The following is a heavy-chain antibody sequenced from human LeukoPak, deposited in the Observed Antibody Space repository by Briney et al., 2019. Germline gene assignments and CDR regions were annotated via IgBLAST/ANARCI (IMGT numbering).Heavy chain of an antibody. CDR1: GFAFNSYA. D-gene: IGHD3-22*01. Sequence: GGSLRLSCAASGFAFNSYAMSWVRQAPGKGLEWVSAISGSGGTTYYADSVKGRFTISRDNSKNTLYLQMSSLRAEDTAVYYCYIPYYDTSAYKGYWGQGTLVTVSS. J-gene: IGHJ4*02. CDR3: YIPYYDTSAYKGY. V-gene: IGHV3-23*01. CDR2: ISGSGGTT.